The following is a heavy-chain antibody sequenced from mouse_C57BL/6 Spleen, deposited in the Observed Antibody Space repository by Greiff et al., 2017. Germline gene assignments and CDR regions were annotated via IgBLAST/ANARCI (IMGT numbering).Heavy chain of an antibody. CDR1: GYTFTSYG. Sequence: VKLQESGAELARPGASVKLSCKASGYTFTSYGISWVKQRTGQGLEWIGEIYPRSGNTYYNEKFKGKATLTADKSSSTAYMELRSLTSEDSAVYFCARNGLEGDAMDYWGQGTSVTVSS. V-gene: IGHV1-81*01. CDR3: ARNGLEGDAMDY. CDR2: IYPRSGNT. J-gene: IGHJ4*01. D-gene: IGHD2-2*01.